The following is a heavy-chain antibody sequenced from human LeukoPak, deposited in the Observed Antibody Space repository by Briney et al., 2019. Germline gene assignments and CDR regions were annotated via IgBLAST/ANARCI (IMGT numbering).Heavy chain of an antibody. CDR3: ARGGRRYCSGGSCYYGDAFDI. J-gene: IGHJ3*02. V-gene: IGHV3-30*04. CDR1: GFPFSSYA. CDR2: ISYDGSNK. Sequence: GGSLRLSCAASGFPFSSYAMHWVRQAPGKGLEWVAVISYDGSNKYYADSVKGRFTISRDNSKNTLYLQMNSLRAEDTAVYYCARGGRRYCSGGSCYYGDAFDIWGQGTMVTVSS. D-gene: IGHD2-15*01.